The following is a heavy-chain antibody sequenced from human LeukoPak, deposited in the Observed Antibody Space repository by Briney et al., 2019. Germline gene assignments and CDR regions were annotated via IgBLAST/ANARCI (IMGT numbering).Heavy chain of an antibody. D-gene: IGHD3-22*01. V-gene: IGHV1-2*02. Sequence: ASVKVSCKASGYTFTSYDINWVRQATGQGLEWMGWMNPNSGGTNYAQKFQGRVTMTRDTSISTAYMELSRLRSDDTAVYYCARDQYGSGSDYWGQGTLVTVSS. CDR2: MNPNSGGT. J-gene: IGHJ4*02. CDR3: ARDQYGSGSDY. CDR1: GYTFTSYD.